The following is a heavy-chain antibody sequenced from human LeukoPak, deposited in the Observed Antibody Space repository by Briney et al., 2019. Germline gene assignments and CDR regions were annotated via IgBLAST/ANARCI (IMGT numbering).Heavy chain of an antibody. Sequence: PSETLSLTCAVSGYFISSDYYWGWIRQPPGKGLEWIGSIYHSGSTYYNPSLKSRVTISVDTSKSQFSLKLSSVTAADTAVYYCARTMVPTRYFDYWGQGTLVTVSS. CDR1: GYFISSDYY. CDR2: IYHSGST. V-gene: IGHV4-38-2*01. J-gene: IGHJ4*02. D-gene: IGHD4/OR15-4a*01. CDR3: ARTMVPTRYFDY.